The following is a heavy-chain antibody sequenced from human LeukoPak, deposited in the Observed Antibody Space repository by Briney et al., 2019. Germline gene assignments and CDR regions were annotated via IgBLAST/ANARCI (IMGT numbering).Heavy chain of an antibody. D-gene: IGHD4-17*01. CDR1: GFTFDDYG. J-gene: IGHJ6*02. CDR2: INWNGGNT. Sequence: PGGSLRLSCAASGFTFDDYGMRWVRQAPGKGLEWVSDINWNGGNTGYADSVKGRFTISRDNSKNSLYLQMYSLRAEDTALYYCARYGDYAHLYYYYGMDVWGQGTTVTVSS. V-gene: IGHV3-20*04. CDR3: ARYGDYAHLYYYYGMDV.